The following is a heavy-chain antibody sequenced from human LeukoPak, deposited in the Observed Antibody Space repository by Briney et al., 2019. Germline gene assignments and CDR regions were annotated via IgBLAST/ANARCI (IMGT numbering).Heavy chain of an antibody. Sequence: GGALRLSCAASGFTFSSYGMSWVRQAPGKGLECVSGISGSGGTTYYADSVKGRFTISRDNSKNTLYLQMNSLRAEDTAVYYCAKSSGYSSTWEVDYWGQGTLVTVSS. J-gene: IGHJ4*02. CDR2: ISGSGGTT. CDR1: GFTFSSYG. D-gene: IGHD6-13*01. V-gene: IGHV3-23*01. CDR3: AKSSGYSSTWEVDY.